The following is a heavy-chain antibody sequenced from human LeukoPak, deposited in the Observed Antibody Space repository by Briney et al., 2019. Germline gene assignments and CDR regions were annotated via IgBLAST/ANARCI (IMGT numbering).Heavy chain of an antibody. V-gene: IGHV3-48*03. D-gene: IGHD3-22*01. Sequence: QAGGSLRLSCAASGFTFSNHEMNWVRQAPGKGLEWVSYISSSGGTIYYADSVKGRFTISRDNAKNSLYLQMNSLRDEDTAVYYCARVWEGYYYDSSGSDWWGQGTLVTVSS. CDR3: ARVWEGYYYDSSGSDW. J-gene: IGHJ4*02. CDR1: GFTFSNHE. CDR2: ISSSGGTI.